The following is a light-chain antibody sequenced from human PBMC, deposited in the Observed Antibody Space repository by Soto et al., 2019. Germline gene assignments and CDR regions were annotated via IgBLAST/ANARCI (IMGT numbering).Light chain of an antibody. J-gene: IGKJ1*01. V-gene: IGKV3-20*01. CDR2: GAS. CDR1: HVVIANF. CDR3: QHYGTTSAT. Sequence: TQSPSSLSASVGDRVTISCRASHVVIANFLAWYQQKPGQAPRLLIHGASTRATGIPDRFSGSGSGTDFTLTINRLEPEDSAVYFCQHYGTTSATFGQGTKVDIK.